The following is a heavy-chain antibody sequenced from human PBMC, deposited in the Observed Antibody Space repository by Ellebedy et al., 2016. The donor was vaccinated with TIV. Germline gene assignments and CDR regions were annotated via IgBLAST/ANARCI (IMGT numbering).Heavy chain of an antibody. CDR1: GFTFSRYG. D-gene: IGHD6-19*01. V-gene: IGHV3-33*01. Sequence: GESLKISCAASGFTFSRYGMHWVRQAPGKRLEWVAVIWYDGSNKYYADSVKGRFTISRDNSKNTLYLQMNSLRAEDTAVYYCARDQSPRYSSGWYPFDYWGQGTLVTVSS. CDR3: ARDQSPRYSSGWYPFDY. CDR2: IWYDGSNK. J-gene: IGHJ4*02.